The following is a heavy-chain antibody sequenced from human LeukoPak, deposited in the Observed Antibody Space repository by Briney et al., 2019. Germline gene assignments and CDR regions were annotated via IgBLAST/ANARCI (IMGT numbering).Heavy chain of an antibody. J-gene: IGHJ3*02. CDR1: GFTVSSNY. V-gene: IGHV3-21*01. D-gene: IGHD3-22*01. Sequence: GGSLRLSCAASGFTVSSNYMSWVRQAPGKGLEWVSSISSSNSYIYYADSMRGRFTISRDNAKNSLHLQMNSLRAEDTAVYYCARDNYCDSRSAFDIWGQGTMVTVSS. CDR2: ISSSNSYI. CDR3: ARDNYCDSRSAFDI.